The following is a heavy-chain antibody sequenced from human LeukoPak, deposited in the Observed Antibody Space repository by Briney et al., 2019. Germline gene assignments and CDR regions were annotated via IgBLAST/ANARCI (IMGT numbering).Heavy chain of an antibody. CDR1: GGSISSGGYY. CDR2: IYYSGST. V-gene: IGHV4-31*03. CDR3: ARARQQLVSNWFDP. Sequence: PSETLSLTCTVSGGSISSGGYYWSWIRQHPGKGLEWIGYIYYSGSTYYNPSLKSRVTISVDTSKNQFSLKLSSVTAADTAVYYCARARQQLVSNWFDPWGQGTLVTVSS. J-gene: IGHJ5*02. D-gene: IGHD6-13*01.